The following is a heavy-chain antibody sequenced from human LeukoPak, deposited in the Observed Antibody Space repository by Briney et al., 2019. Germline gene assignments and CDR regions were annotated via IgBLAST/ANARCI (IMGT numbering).Heavy chain of an antibody. D-gene: IGHD3-22*01. J-gene: IGHJ4*02. CDR1: GGTFSSYA. Sequence: SVKVSCKASGGTFSSYAISWVRQAPGQGLERMGRIIPILGIANYAQKFQGRVTITADKSTSTAYMELSSLRSEDTAVYYCARRWGYDSSGYYYYYFDYWGQGTLVTVSS. CDR2: IIPILGIA. CDR3: ARRWGYDSSGYYYYYFDY. V-gene: IGHV1-69*04.